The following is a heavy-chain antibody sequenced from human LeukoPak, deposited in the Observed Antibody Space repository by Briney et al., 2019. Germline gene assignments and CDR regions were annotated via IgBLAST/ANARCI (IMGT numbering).Heavy chain of an antibody. V-gene: IGHV3-33*01. Sequence: SGGSLRLSCAASGFTLSSYGMHWVRQAPGKGLEWVAVIWYDGSNKYYADSVKGRFTISRDNSKNTLYLQMNSLRAEDTAVYYCARGVMVRGVIDYWGQGTLVTVSS. CDR3: ARGVMVRGVIDY. CDR1: GFTLSSYG. D-gene: IGHD3-10*01. J-gene: IGHJ4*02. CDR2: IWYDGSNK.